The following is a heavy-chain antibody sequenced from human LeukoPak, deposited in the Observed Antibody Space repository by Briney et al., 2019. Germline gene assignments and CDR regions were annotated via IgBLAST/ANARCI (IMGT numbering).Heavy chain of an antibody. CDR2: INHSGST. CDR3: ASNHYDFWSGYYAPYFDY. D-gene: IGHD3-3*01. CDR1: GGSFSGYY. Sequence: SETLSLTCAVYGGSFSGYYWSWIRQPPGEGLEWIGEINHSGSTNYNPSLKSRVTISVDTSKNQFSLKLSSVTAADTAVYYCASNHYDFWSGYYAPYFDYWGQGTLVTVSS. V-gene: IGHV4-34*01. J-gene: IGHJ4*02.